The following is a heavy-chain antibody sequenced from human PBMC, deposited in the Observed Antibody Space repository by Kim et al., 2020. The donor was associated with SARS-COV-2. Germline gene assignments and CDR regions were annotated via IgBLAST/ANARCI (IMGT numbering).Heavy chain of an antibody. J-gene: IGHJ4*02. D-gene: IGHD4-17*01. Sequence: ASVKVSCKASGYTFTSYDINWVRQATGQGLEWMGWMNPNSGNTGYAQKFQGRVTMTRNTSISTAYMELSSLRSEDTAVYYCARARRTVTTQQYYFDYWGQGTLVTVSS. V-gene: IGHV1-8*01. CDR1: GYTFTSYD. CDR2: MNPNSGNT. CDR3: ARARRTVTTQQYYFDY.